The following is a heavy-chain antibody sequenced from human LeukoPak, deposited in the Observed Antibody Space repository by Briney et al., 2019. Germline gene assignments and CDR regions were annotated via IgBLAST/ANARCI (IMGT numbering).Heavy chain of an antibody. CDR1: GATFSSYA. J-gene: IGHJ5*02. V-gene: IGHV1-69*13. D-gene: IGHD3-22*01. CDR2: IIPIFGTA. Sequence: ASVNVSCKASGATFSSYAISWVRQAPGQGLEWMGGIIPIFGTANYAQKFQGRVTITADESTSTASMELRSLRSDDTAVYYCATDRFGNYDSSGHRLDPWGQGTLVTVSS. CDR3: ATDRFGNYDSSGHRLDP.